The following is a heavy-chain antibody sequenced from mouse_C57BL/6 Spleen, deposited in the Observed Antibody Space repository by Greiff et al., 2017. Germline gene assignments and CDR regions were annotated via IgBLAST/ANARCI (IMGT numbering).Heavy chain of an antibody. CDR3: ANKNFGDGYPDY. CDR1: GYTFTDHT. J-gene: IGHJ2*01. V-gene: IGHV1-78*01. D-gene: IGHD2-3*01. CDR2: IYPRDGST. Sequence: QVQLKESDAELVKPGASVKISCKVSGYTFTDHTIHWMKQRPEQGLEWIGYIYPRDGSTKYNEKFKGKATLTADKSSSTAYLQLNSLTSEDSAVYFCANKNFGDGYPDYWGQGTTLTVSS.